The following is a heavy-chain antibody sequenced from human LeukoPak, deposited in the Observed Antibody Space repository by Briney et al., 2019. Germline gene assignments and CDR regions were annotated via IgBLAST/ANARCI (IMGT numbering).Heavy chain of an antibody. CDR1: GFTFSSYT. D-gene: IGHD4-11*01. CDR2: ISGSGGST. Sequence: GGSLRLSCAVSGFTFSSYTMRWVRQAPGKGLEWVSGISGSGGSTSYADSVKGRFTISRDNSKNTLYLQMNSLTAEDTAVYYCAKDYSSNGDIAHWGQGTLVTVSP. CDR3: AKDYSSNGDIAH. V-gene: IGHV3-23*01. J-gene: IGHJ4*02.